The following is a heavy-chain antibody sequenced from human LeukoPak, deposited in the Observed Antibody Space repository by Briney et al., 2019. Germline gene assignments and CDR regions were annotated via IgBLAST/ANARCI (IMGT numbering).Heavy chain of an antibody. Sequence: SETLSLTCAVSGGSISSGGYSWSWIRQPPGKGLEWIGYIYHSGSTYYNPSLKSRVTITVDRSKNQFSLKLCSVTAADTAVYYCARGFGYSSSWLPQYYFDYWGQGTLVTVSS. D-gene: IGHD6-13*01. CDR2: IYHSGST. CDR1: GGSISSGGYS. V-gene: IGHV4-30-2*01. J-gene: IGHJ4*02. CDR3: ARGFGYSSSWLPQYYFDY.